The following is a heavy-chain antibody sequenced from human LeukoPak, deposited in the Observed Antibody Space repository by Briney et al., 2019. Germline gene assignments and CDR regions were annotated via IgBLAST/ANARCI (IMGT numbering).Heavy chain of an antibody. CDR2: IYYSGST. CDR1: GGSISSSSYY. J-gene: IGHJ4*02. Sequence: SETLSLTCTVSGGSISSSSYYWGWIRQPPGKGLEWIGSIYYSGSTYYNPSLKSRFTISVDTSKNQFSLKLSSVTAADTAVYYCARQPVAARSYYFDYWGQGTLVTVSS. D-gene: IGHD6-6*01. CDR3: ARQPVAARSYYFDY. V-gene: IGHV4-39*01.